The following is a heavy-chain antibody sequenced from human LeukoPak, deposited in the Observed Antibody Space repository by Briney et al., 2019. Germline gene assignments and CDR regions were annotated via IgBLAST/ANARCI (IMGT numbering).Heavy chain of an antibody. CDR2: IYHSGST. D-gene: IGHD3-10*01. V-gene: IGHV4-4*02. Sequence: SGTLSLTCAVSGGSISSSNWWSWVRQPPGKGLEWIGEIYHSGSTNYNPSLKSRVTISVDKSKNQFSLKLSSVTAADTAVYYCARVKYYGSGSYYNFDYRGQGTLVTVSS. J-gene: IGHJ4*02. CDR3: ARVKYYGSGSYYNFDY. CDR1: GGSISSSNW.